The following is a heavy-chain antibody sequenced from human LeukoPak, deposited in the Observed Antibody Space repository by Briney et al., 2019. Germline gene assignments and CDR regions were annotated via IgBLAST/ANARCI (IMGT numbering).Heavy chain of an antibody. Sequence: GGSLRLPCAASGFTFSSYWMSWVRQAPGKGLEWVANIKQDGSAKYYVDSVKGRFTISRDNAKNSLYLQMSSLRAEDTAVYYCARDSYSSSWSGLFDYWGQGTLVTVSS. V-gene: IGHV3-7*01. CDR3: ARDSYSSSWSGLFDY. D-gene: IGHD6-13*01. CDR1: GFTFSSYW. J-gene: IGHJ4*02. CDR2: IKQDGSAK.